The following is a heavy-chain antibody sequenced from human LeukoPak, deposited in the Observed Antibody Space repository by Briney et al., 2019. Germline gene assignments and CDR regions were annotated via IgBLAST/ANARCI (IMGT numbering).Heavy chain of an antibody. CDR1: GFTFSSYG. Sequence: GGSLRLSCAASGFTFSSYGMHWVRQAPGKGLEWVAFIRYDGSNKYYADSVKGRFTISRDNAKNSLYLQMNSLRAEDTAVYYCARSGSPVDGDYFGYWGQGTLVTVSS. J-gene: IGHJ4*02. D-gene: IGHD3-10*01. CDR3: ARSGSPVDGDYFGY. CDR2: IRYDGSNK. V-gene: IGHV3-30*02.